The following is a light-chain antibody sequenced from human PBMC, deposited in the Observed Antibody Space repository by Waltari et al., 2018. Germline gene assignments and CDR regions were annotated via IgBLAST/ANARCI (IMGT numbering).Light chain of an antibody. CDR3: QSYDSSLSGSVV. CDR1: TSNIGEGYD. V-gene: IGLV1-40*01. Sequence: QSVLTQPPSVSGAPGQRVTISCTGSTSNIGEGYDVHWYQQLPGTAPKLLLHVNNLRPSGVPDRFSGSRSGTSASLAITGLQAEDEADYYCQSYDSSLSGSVVFGGGTKLTVL. CDR2: VNN. J-gene: IGLJ2*01.